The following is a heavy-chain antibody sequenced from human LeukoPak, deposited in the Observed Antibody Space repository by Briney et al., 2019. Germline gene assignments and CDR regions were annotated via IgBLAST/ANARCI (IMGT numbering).Heavy chain of an antibody. CDR3: ARRKIRLWLRSFDY. J-gene: IGHJ4*02. CDR2: INHSGST. D-gene: IGHD5-18*01. V-gene: IGHV4-34*01. CDR1: GGSFSGYY. Sequence: SETLSLTCAVYGGSFSGYYWSWIRQPPGKGLEWIGEINHSGSTNYNPSLKSRVTISVDTSKNQFSLKLSSVTAADTAVYYCARRKIRLWLRSFDYWGQGTLVTVSS.